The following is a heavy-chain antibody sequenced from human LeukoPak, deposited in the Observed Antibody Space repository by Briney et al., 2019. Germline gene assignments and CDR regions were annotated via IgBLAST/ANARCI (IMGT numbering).Heavy chain of an antibody. Sequence: SETLSLTCAVSGGPFSHYYWTRIRQPPGKGLEWIGEINESGSTNYDPPLKSRVTISVDTSKNQFSLKLTSVTAADTAVYFCARRHHYSYFMDVWGKGTTVTVSS. CDR2: INESGST. V-gene: IGHV4-34*01. J-gene: IGHJ6*03. CDR1: GGPFSHYY. CDR3: ARRHHYSYFMDV.